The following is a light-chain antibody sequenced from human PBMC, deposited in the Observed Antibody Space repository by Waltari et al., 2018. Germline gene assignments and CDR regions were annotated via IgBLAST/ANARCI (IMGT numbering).Light chain of an antibody. CDR2: GVN. V-gene: IGLV2-14*01. Sequence: QSALTQPASVSGSPGQSITISCTGTSSDVGAYNYVSWYQQHPDQAPKLLISGVNNPPSGVSNRFPGSKSGNTASLTISGLQAEDEADYYCSSPTSSSTLVFGGGTKLTVL. J-gene: IGLJ3*02. CDR3: SSPTSSSTLV. CDR1: SSDVGAYNY.